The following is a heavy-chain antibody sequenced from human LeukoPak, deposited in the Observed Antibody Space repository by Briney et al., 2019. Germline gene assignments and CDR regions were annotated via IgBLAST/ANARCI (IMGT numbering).Heavy chain of an antibody. CDR1: GYTFTSYD. CDR2: MNPNSGNT. D-gene: IGHD4-17*01. J-gene: IGHJ4*02. CDR3: ARAGATVTTHYDH. V-gene: IGHV1-8*01. Sequence: GASVKVSCKASGYTFTSYDINWVRQATGQGLEWMGWMNPNSGNTGYAQKFQGRVTMTRNTSISTAYMELSSLTSDDTAVYYCARAGATVTTHYDHWGQGTVVTVSS.